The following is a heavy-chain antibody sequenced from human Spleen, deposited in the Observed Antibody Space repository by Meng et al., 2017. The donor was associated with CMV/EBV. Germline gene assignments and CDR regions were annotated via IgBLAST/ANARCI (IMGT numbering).Heavy chain of an antibody. CDR1: GYTFTSYD. J-gene: IGHJ5*02. Sequence: SCKASGYTFTSYDINWVRQATGQGLEWMGWTNPKNGNTGYAQSFQGRVTMTWDTSTSTAYMELSSLTSEDTAVYYCARVRGTMTDPWGQGTLVTVS. CDR3: ARVRGTMTDP. D-gene: IGHD4-17*01. V-gene: IGHV1-8*01. CDR2: TNPKNGNT.